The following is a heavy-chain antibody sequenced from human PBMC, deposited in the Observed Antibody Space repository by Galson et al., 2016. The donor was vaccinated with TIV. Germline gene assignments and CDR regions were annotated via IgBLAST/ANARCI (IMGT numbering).Heavy chain of an antibody. CDR2: IRQDGNEI. Sequence: SLRLSCAGSGFTFSDYWMSWVRQAPGKGLEWVANIRQDGNEIYYVDSVKGRFTISRDNAKDSLYLQMNSLRAEDTAVYYCARVSNPDYGWGSSWKYWGQGTLVTVSS. CDR1: GFTFSDYW. D-gene: IGHD3-16*01. V-gene: IGHV3-7*01. CDR3: ARVSNPDYGWGSSWKY. J-gene: IGHJ4*02.